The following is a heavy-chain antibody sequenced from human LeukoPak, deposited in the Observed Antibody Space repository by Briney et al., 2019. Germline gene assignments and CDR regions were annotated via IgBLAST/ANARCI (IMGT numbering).Heavy chain of an antibody. D-gene: IGHD2-21*01. J-gene: IGHJ4*02. V-gene: IGHV3-48*01. CDR2: ISSSSSTI. Sequence: GGSLRLSCAASGFTFSSYSMNWVRQAPGKGLEWVSYISSSSSTIYYADSVKGRFTISRDNAKNSLYLQMNSLRAEDTALYYCAKDRIVGRADYWGQGTLVTVSS. CDR1: GFTFSSYS. CDR3: AKDRIVGRADY.